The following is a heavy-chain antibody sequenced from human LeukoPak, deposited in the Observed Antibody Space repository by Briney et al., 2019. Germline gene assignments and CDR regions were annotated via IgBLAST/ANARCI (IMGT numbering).Heavy chain of an antibody. CDR3: ARGGGSGSYYSIDY. CDR2: IRTSGSTI. D-gene: IGHD3-10*01. V-gene: IGHV3-48*04. J-gene: IGHJ4*02. Sequence: PGGSLRLSCAASGFTFSSYSMSWIRQAPGKGLEWVSYIRTSGSTIYYADSVKGRFTISRDNAKNSVYLQMNSLRAEDTAVYYCARGGGSGSYYSIDYWGQGTLVTVSS. CDR1: GFTFSSYS.